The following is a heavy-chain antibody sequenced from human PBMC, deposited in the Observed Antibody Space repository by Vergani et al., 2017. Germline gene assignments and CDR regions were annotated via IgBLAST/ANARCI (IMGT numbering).Heavy chain of an antibody. CDR1: GGSFSGYY. J-gene: IGHJ5*02. D-gene: IGHD4-17*01. V-gene: IGHV4-34*01. CDR2: INHSGST. Sequence: QVQLQQWGAGLLKPSETLSLTCAVYGGSFSGYYWSWIRQPPGKGLEWFGEINHSGSTNYNPSLKSRVTISVDTSKNQFSLKLSSVTAADTAVYYCAKDMGGDYGWFDPWGQGTLVTVSS. CDR3: AKDMGGDYGWFDP.